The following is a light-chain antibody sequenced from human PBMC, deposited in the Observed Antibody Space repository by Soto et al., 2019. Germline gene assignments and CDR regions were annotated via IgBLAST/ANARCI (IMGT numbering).Light chain of an antibody. CDR2: DAS. CDR1: QSISSW. Sequence: DIQMTQSPSTRSASVGDRVTITCRASQSISSWLAWYQQKPGKAPKLLIYDASSLESGVPSRFSGSGSGTEFTLTISSLLPDDFATYYCQQYNSIRTFGQGTKVEIK. V-gene: IGKV1-5*01. J-gene: IGKJ1*01. CDR3: QQYNSIRT.